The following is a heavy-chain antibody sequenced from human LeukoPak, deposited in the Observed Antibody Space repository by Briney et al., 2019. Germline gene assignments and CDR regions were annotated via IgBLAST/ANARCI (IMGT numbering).Heavy chain of an antibody. D-gene: IGHD3-22*01. V-gene: IGHV3-30*18. Sequence: GGSLRLSCAASGFSISSYAMHWVRQAPGKGLEWVTVISYDGSDKYYADSVKGRFTISRDNSKNTLYLQMNSLRAEDTAVYYCAKDTRSMIVWDLYFDYWGQGTLVTVSS. J-gene: IGHJ4*02. CDR3: AKDTRSMIVWDLYFDY. CDR2: ISYDGSDK. CDR1: GFSISSYA.